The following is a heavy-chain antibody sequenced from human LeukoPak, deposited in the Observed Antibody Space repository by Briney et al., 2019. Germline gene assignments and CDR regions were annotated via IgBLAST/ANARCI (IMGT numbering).Heavy chain of an antibody. V-gene: IGHV3-23*01. Sequence: HPGGSQRLSCAASGFTFSISAMSWVRQAPGKGLEWVSGISDSGGSTFYADSVKGRFTISRDNSKNILYLQMNSLRADDTAVYYCAKVSESNYDILTGYYTPYYFDYWGQGTLVTVSS. J-gene: IGHJ4*02. CDR3: AKVSESNYDILTGYYTPYYFDY. D-gene: IGHD3-9*01. CDR2: ISDSGGST. CDR1: GFTFSISA.